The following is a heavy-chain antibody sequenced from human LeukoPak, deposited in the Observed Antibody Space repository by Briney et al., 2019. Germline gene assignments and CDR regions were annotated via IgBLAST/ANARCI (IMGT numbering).Heavy chain of an antibody. CDR2: ISSSSSTI. D-gene: IGHD1-26*01. CDR1: GFTSSSYS. V-gene: IGHV3-48*01. J-gene: IGHJ4*02. CDR3: AKDRVGANSFDY. Sequence: GGCLRLSCAASGFTSSSYSMNWVRQAPGEGLGWVSYISSSSSTIYYADSVKGRFTISRDNSKNTLYLQMNSLRAEDTAVYYCAKDRVGANSFDYWGQGTLVTVSS.